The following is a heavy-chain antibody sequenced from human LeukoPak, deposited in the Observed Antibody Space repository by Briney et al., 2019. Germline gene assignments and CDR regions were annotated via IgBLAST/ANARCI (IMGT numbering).Heavy chain of an antibody. Sequence: GGSLRLSCAASGFTFSGSAMHWVRQASGKGLEWVGRIRSKANSYATAYAASVKGRFTISRDDSKNTAYLQMNSLKTEDTAVYYSTRRGDHAFDIWGQGTMVTVSS. V-gene: IGHV3-73*01. J-gene: IGHJ3*02. CDR2: IRSKANSYAT. CDR3: TRRGDHAFDI. CDR1: GFTFSGSA. D-gene: IGHD4-17*01.